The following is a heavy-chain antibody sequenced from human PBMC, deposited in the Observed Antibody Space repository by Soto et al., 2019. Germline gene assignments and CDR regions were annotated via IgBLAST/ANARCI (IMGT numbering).Heavy chain of an antibody. Sequence: LGESLKISCKGSGYTFTNYWIGWVRQMPGKGLEWMGITYPGDSDTKYNPSFQGQVTISADKSITTTYLRWTSLKASDTAIYYCAASIFYYGMDVWGQGTTVTVSS. CDR1: GYTFTNYW. CDR2: TYPGDSDT. J-gene: IGHJ6*02. V-gene: IGHV5-51*01. CDR3: AASIFYYGMDV.